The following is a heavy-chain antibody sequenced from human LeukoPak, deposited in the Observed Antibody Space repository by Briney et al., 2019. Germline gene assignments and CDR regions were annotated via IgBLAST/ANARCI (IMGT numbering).Heavy chain of an antibody. D-gene: IGHD3-22*01. J-gene: IGHJ5*02. V-gene: IGHV4-39*07. Sequence: PSETLSLTCTVSGGSNSSSSYYWGWIRQPPGKGLEWIGSIYYSGSTYYNPSLKSRVTISVDTSKNQFSLKLSSVTAAGTAVYYCARFDSSGSRDGFDPWGQGTLVTVSS. CDR2: IYYSGST. CDR3: ARFDSSGSRDGFDP. CDR1: GGSNSSSSYY.